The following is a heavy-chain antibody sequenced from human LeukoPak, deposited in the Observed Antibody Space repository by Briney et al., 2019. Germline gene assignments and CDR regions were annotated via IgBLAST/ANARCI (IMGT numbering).Heavy chain of an antibody. J-gene: IGHJ6*02. V-gene: IGHV1-18*01. CDR1: GYTFTSYG. Sequence: ASVKVSFKASGYTFTSYGISWVRQAPGQGLEWMGWISAYNGNTNYAQKLQGRVTMTTDTSTSTAYMELRSLRSDDTAVYYCARDGSGYCSSTSCYTTYYGMDVWGQGTTVTVSS. D-gene: IGHD2-2*02. CDR3: ARDGSGYCSSTSCYTTYYGMDV. CDR2: ISAYNGNT.